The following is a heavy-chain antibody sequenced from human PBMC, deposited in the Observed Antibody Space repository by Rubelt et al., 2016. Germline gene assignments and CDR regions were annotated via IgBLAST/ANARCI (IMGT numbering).Heavy chain of an antibody. V-gene: IGHV3-30*04. CDR2: MSYDGTNK. Sequence: QVQLVESGGGVVQPGRSLRLSCAASGFTFSSYAMHWVRQAPGKGLEWVAVMSYDGTNKYYADSVKGRFTISRDNSKNTLYLQMNSLRAEDTAVYYCASSSGWYFDYWGQGTLVTVSS. J-gene: IGHJ4*02. CDR1: GFTFSSYA. CDR3: ASSSGWYFDY. D-gene: IGHD6-19*01.